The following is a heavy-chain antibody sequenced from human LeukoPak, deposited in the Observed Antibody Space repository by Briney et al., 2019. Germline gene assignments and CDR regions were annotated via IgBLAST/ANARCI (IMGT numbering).Heavy chain of an antibody. D-gene: IGHD3-22*01. CDR3: AKDRYDTSVWPYYYAMDV. CDR1: GFIFSTSA. V-gene: IGHV3-23*01. Sequence: PGASLRLSYAASGFIFSTSAMTWVRQAPGKGLDWVSYITASGTTYYADSVKGRFTISRDISNNTLYLQMNGLRAEDTALYYCAKDRYDTSVWPYYYAMDVWGQGTTVTVSS. CDR2: ITASGTT. J-gene: IGHJ6*02.